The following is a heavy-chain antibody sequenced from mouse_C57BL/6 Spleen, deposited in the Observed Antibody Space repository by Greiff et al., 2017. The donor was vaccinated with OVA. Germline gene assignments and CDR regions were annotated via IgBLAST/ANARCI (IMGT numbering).Heavy chain of an antibody. Sequence: VQLQQSGPELVKPGASVKISCKASGYTFTDYYMNWVKQSHGKSLEWIGDINPNNGGTSYNQKFKGKATLTVDKSSSTAYMELRSLTSEDSAVYYCARESYYGSSYEYFDVWGTGTTVTVSS. CDR2: INPNNGGT. J-gene: IGHJ1*03. CDR3: ARESYYGSSYEYFDV. D-gene: IGHD1-1*01. V-gene: IGHV1-26*01. CDR1: GYTFTDYY.